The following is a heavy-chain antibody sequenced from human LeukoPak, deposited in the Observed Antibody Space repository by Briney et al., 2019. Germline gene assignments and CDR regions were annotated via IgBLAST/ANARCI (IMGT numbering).Heavy chain of an antibody. Sequence: GGSLRLSCAASGFTFSTTAMGWVRQAPGKGLEWVSAISGRRGSTYYADSVKGRFTISRDSSKNTLFLQMNSLRAEDTAVYYCAKEQPDTTAFDYWGQGTLVTVSS. D-gene: IGHD1-1*01. J-gene: IGHJ4*02. CDR1: GFTFSTTA. CDR3: AKEQPDTTAFDY. CDR2: ISGRRGST. V-gene: IGHV3-23*01.